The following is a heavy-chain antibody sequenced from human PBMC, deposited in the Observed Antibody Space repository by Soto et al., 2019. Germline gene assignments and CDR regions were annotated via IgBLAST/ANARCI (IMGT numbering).Heavy chain of an antibody. Sequence: GASVKVSCKASGYTFTSYAMHWVRQAPGQRLEWMGWINAGNGNTKYSQKFQGWVTMTRDTSISTAYMELSRLRSDDTAVYYCARKARDSSGYYHFDYWGQGTLVTVSS. D-gene: IGHD3-22*01. V-gene: IGHV1-3*01. CDR2: INAGNGNT. CDR3: ARKARDSSGYYHFDY. CDR1: GYTFTSYA. J-gene: IGHJ4*02.